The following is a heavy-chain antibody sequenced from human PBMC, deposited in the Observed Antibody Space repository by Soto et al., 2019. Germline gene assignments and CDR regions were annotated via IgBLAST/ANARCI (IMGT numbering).Heavy chain of an antibody. D-gene: IGHD3-3*01. J-gene: IGHJ4*02. CDR3: ARLGSGLDY. Sequence: EVQLVESGGGLVQPGGSLRLSCAASGFTFSTHAMHWVRQAPGKGLEHVSAISRSGDSTFHANSVEGRFTISRDNSKNTLYLQMGSLRAEDMAAYYCARLGSGLDYWGQGTLVTVSS. CDR2: ISRSGDST. V-gene: IGHV3-64*01. CDR1: GFTFSTHA.